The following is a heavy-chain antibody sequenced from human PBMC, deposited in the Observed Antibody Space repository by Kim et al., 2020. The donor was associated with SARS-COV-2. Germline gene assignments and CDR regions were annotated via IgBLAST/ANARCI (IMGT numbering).Heavy chain of an antibody. CDR3: ARGGIAAAGTSVDY. Sequence: AQKLQGRVTMTTDTSTSTAYMQLRSLRSDDTAVYFCARGGIAAAGTSVDYWGQGTLVTVSS. V-gene: IGHV1-18*01. D-gene: IGHD6-13*01. J-gene: IGHJ4*02.